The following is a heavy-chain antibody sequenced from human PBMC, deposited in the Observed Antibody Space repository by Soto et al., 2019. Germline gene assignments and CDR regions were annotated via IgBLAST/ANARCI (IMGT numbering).Heavy chain of an antibody. CDR1: GYSFTSYW. CDR2: IYPGDSDT. CDR3: AREDPYDFWSGYSGYGMDV. V-gene: IGHV5-51*01. Sequence: GESLKIFCKGSGYSFTSYWIGWVRQMPGKGLEWMGIIYPGDSDTRYSPSFQGQVTISADKSISTAYLQWSSLKASDTAMYYCAREDPYDFWSGYSGYGMDVWGQGTTVTVSS. D-gene: IGHD3-3*01. J-gene: IGHJ6*02.